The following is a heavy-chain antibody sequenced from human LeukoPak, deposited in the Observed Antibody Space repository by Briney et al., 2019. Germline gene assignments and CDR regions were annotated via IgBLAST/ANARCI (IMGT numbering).Heavy chain of an antibody. CDR2: IYYSGST. J-gene: IGHJ4*02. CDR3: ARDYDYGDYGGFDY. D-gene: IGHD4-17*01. CDR1: GGSISSSSYY. Sequence: PSETLSLTCTVSGGSISSSSYYWGWIRQPPGKGLEWIGYIYYSGSTYYNPSLKSRVTISVDTSKNQFSLKLSSVTAADTAVYYCARDYDYGDYGGFDYWGQGTLVTVSS. V-gene: IGHV4-30-4*08.